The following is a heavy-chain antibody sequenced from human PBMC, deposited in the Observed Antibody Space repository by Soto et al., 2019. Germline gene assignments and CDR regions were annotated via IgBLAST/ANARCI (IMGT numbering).Heavy chain of an antibody. J-gene: IGHJ4*02. D-gene: IGHD6-19*01. CDR3: ARVSASGWHVNGRDYFDS. CDR2: ISSREVTI. CDR1: GFTFSNYY. Sequence: QVQLVESGGGLVKPGGSLRLSCAASGFTFSNYYMAWIRQAPGKGLECLSYISSREVTIYYADSVKGRFIISRDNTKNSLYLQMSSLRDEDTGVYYCARVSASGWHVNGRDYFDSWGQGTLVTVSS. V-gene: IGHV3-11*01.